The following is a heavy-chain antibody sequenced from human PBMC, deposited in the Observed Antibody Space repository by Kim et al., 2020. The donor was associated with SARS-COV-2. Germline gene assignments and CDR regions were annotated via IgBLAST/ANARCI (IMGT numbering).Heavy chain of an antibody. J-gene: IGHJ4*02. CDR3: AKDITGIAAAGHVDY. V-gene: IGHV3-9*01. CDR2: ISWNSGSI. D-gene: IGHD6-13*01. CDR1: GFTFDDYA. Sequence: GGSLRLSCAASGFTFDDYAMHWVRQGPGKGLEWVSGISWNSGSIGYADSVRGRFTISRDNAKNSLYLQMNSLRAEDTALYYCAKDITGIAAAGHVDYWGQGTLVTVSS.